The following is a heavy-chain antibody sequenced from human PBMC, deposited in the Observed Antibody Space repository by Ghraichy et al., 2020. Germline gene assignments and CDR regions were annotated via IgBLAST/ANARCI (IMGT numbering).Heavy chain of an antibody. CDR1: GFTFSSYG. CDR3: AKDFWSGGIGATFDY. V-gene: IGHV3-30*18. J-gene: IGHJ4*02. CDR2: ISYDGSNK. Sequence: GGSLRLSCAASGFTFSSYGMHWVRQAPGKGLEWVAVISYDGSNKYYADSVKGRFTISRDNSKNTLYLQMNSLRAEDTAVYYCAKDFWSGGIGATFDYWGQGTLVTVSS. D-gene: IGHD1-26*01.